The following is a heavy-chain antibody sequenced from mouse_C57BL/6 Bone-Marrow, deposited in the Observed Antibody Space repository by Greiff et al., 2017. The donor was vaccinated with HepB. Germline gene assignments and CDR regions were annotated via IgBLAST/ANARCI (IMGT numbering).Heavy chain of an antibody. CDR2: ISSGGSYT. CDR1: GFTFSSYG. D-gene: IGHD1-1*01. V-gene: IGHV5-6*01. CDR3: ARGILRLVATSGMDY. Sequence: EVMLVESGGDLVKPGGSLKLSCAASGFTFSSYGMSWVRQTPDKRLEWVATISSGGSYTYYPDSVKGRFTIARDNAKNTLYLQMSSLKSEDTAMYYCARGILRLVATSGMDYWGQGTSVTVSS. J-gene: IGHJ4*01.